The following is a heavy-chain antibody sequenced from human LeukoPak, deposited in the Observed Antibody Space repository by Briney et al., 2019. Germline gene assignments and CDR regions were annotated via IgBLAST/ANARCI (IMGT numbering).Heavy chain of an antibody. CDR2: ILVSGANT. J-gene: IGHJ4*02. CDR1: GFTFSAYA. D-gene: IGHD6-13*01. V-gene: IGHV3-23*01. Sequence: GGSLRLSCVASGFTFSAYAMAWVRQAPGKGLDWVSTILVSGANTFYADSVKGRFTISRDDSKNTLYLQMGSLGAEDTALYYCAKDKISGTVDYWGQGTLVTVSS. CDR3: AKDKISGTVDY.